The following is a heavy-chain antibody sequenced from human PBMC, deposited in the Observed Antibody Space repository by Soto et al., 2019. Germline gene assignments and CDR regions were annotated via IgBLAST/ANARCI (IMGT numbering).Heavy chain of an antibody. J-gene: IGHJ6*02. Sequence: GGSLRLSCAASGFTFSSYAMHWVRQAPGKGLEWVAVISYDGSNKYYADSVKGRFTISRDNSKNTLYLQMNSLRAEDTAVYYCARGSELELSGGPYYGMDVWGQGTTVTVSS. V-gene: IGHV3-30-3*01. CDR2: ISYDGSNK. CDR1: GFTFSSYA. CDR3: ARGSELELSGGPYYGMDV. D-gene: IGHD1-7*01.